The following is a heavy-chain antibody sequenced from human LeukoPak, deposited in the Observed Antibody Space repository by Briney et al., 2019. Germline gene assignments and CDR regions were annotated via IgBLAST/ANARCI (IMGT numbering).Heavy chain of an antibody. CDR1: GFTFSSYW. Sequence: HPGGSLRLSCAASGFTFSSYWMSWVRQAPGKGLEWVANINQDGSEKYYVDSVKGRLTISRDNGRSSLFLQMNSLRVEDTAVYYCARDRHGDTGDWSFDLWGRGTLVTVSS. CDR2: INQDGSEK. J-gene: IGHJ2*01. V-gene: IGHV3-7*01. D-gene: IGHD4-17*01. CDR3: ARDRHGDTGDWSFDL.